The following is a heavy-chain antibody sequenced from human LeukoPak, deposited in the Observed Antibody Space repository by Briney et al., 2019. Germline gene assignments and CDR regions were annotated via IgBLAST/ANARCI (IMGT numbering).Heavy chain of an antibody. CDR3: ARYNWNDVVSALDY. CDR1: GYTFSGYY. D-gene: IGHD1-1*01. Sequence: ASVKVSCKASGYTFSGYYIHWVRQAPGQGLEWLGWINPNSGETNYAQKFQGGVTLTRDTSISTFYMEVSRLRSDDTAVYFCARYNWNDVVSALDYWGQGTLVTVSS. J-gene: IGHJ4*02. V-gene: IGHV1-2*02. CDR2: INPNSGET.